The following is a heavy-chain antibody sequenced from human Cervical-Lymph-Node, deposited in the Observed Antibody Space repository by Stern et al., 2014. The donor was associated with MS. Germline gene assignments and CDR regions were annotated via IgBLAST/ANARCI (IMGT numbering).Heavy chain of an antibody. Sequence: EVQLEESGGALVQPGGSLRLSCAASGFTFRDDWMHWVRLTPGKGLVALAHINRDATTTNHADSVRGRFTISRDNAMNTLYLQMNSLRAEDTAVYYCTKDTYGPEDYWGQGTSVTVPS. CDR3: TKDTYGPEDY. J-gene: IGHJ4*02. D-gene: IGHD2-15*01. CDR2: INRDATTT. CDR1: GFTFRDDW. V-gene: IGHV3-74*01.